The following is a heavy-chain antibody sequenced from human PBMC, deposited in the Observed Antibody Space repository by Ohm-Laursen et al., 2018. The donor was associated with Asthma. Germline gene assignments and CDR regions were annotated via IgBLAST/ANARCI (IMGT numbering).Heavy chain of an antibody. J-gene: IGHJ6*02. V-gene: IGHV3-30*01. CDR3: ASRGYCSSTSCYADYYYGMDV. Sequence: DSVKGRFTISRDNSKNTLYLQMNSLRSEDTAVYYCASRGYCSSTSCYADYYYGMDVWGQGTTVTVSS. D-gene: IGHD2-2*03.